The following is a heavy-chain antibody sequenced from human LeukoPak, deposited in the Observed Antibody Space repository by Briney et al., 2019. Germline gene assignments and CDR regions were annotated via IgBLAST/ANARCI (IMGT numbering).Heavy chain of an antibody. CDR2: IYSGGST. CDR3: ARAPGLQRPPSYFDY. Sequence: GGSLRLSCAASGFTVSSNYMSWVRRAPGKGLEWVSVIYSGGSTYYADSVKGRFTISGDNSKNTLYLQMNSLRAEDTAVYYCARAPGLQRPPSYFDYWGQGTLVTVSS. V-gene: IGHV3-53*01. D-gene: IGHD5-24*01. CDR1: GFTVSSNY. J-gene: IGHJ4*02.